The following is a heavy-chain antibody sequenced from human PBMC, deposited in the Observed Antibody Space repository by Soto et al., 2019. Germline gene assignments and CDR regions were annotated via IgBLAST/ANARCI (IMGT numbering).Heavy chain of an antibody. CDR3: ARDPPPPDY. Sequence: QVQLVQSGAEVKKPGASVKVSCKASGYTFASYAISWMRQAPGKGLEWMGWISAYNGNTNYAQKLQGRVTMTTDTATSTAYRELRSLRADDTAVYYCARDPPPPDYWGQGNLVTVSS. J-gene: IGHJ4*02. CDR1: GYTFASYA. CDR2: ISAYNGNT. V-gene: IGHV1-18*01.